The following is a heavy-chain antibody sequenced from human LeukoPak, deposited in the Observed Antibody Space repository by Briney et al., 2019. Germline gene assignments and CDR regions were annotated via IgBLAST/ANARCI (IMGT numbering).Heavy chain of an antibody. CDR3: ARGRGTHDSSGIFDY. D-gene: IGHD3-22*01. J-gene: IGHJ4*02. V-gene: IGHV4-59*12. Sequence: SETLSLTCTVSGGSISSYYWSWIRQPPGKGLGWIGYIYYSGSTNYNPSLKSRVTISVDTSKNQFSLKLSSVTAADTAVYYCARGRGTHDSSGIFDYWGQGTLVTVSS. CDR2: IYYSGST. CDR1: GGSISSYY.